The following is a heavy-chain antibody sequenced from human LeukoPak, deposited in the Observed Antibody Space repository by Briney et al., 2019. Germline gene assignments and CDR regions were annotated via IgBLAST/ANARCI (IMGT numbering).Heavy chain of an antibody. CDR3: AKSRMVAAPLHNWFDP. J-gene: IGHJ5*02. D-gene: IGHD6-13*01. CDR2: IRYDGSNK. V-gene: IGHV3-30*02. CDR1: GFTFSSYG. Sequence: GGTLRLSCAASGFTFSSYGMHWVRQAPGKGLEWVAFIRYDGSNKYYADSVKGRFTISRDNSKNTLYLQMNSLRAEDTAVYYCAKSRMVAAPLHNWFDPWGQGTLVTVSS.